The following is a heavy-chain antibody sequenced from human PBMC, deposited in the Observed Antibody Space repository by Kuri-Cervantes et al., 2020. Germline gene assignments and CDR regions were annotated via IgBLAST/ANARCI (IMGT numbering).Heavy chain of an antibody. J-gene: IGHJ4*02. D-gene: IGHD5-12*01. V-gene: IGHV4-30-4*01. CDR1: GGSISSGDYY. Sequence: LRLSCTVSGGSISSGDYYWSWIRQPPGKGLEWIGYIYYSGSTYYNPSLKSRVTISVDTSKNQFSLKLSSVTAADTAVYYCARGRDYSGGYFDYWGQGTLVTVSS. CDR2: IYYSGST. CDR3: ARGRDYSGGYFDY.